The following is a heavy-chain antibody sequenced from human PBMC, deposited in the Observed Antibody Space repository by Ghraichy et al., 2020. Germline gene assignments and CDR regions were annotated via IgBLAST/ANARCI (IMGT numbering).Heavy chain of an antibody. CDR1: EFTFSNYD. D-gene: IGHD3-3*01. CDR2: IGTAGDT. Sequence: GGSLRLSCAASEFTFSNYDMHWVRQATGKGLEWVSLIGTAGDTYYAASVKGRFTISRENAKNSLYLQMNSLRAGDTAIYYCARVSGYAFDIWGQGTMVTVSS. J-gene: IGHJ3*02. V-gene: IGHV3-13*01. CDR3: ARVSGYAFDI.